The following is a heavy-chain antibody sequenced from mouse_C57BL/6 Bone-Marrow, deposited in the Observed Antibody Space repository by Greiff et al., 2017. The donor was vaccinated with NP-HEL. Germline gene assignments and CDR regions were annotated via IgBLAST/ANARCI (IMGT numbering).Heavy chain of an antibody. J-gene: IGHJ2*01. CDR2: IDPENGDT. CDR3: TTGRYYSGRSFDY. Sequence: EVQLQQSGAELVRPGASVKLSCTASGFNIKDDYMHWVKQRPEQGLEWIGWIDPENGDTEYASKFQGKATITADTSSNTAYLQLSSLTSEDTAVYYCTTGRYYSGRSFDYWGQGTTLTVSS. D-gene: IGHD2-12*01. V-gene: IGHV14-4*01. CDR1: GFNIKDDY.